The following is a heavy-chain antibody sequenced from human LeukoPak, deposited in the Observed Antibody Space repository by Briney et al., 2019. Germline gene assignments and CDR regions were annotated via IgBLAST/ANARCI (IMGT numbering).Heavy chain of an antibody. J-gene: IGHJ6*02. CDR3: ARDRATVTSHYSGMDV. Sequence: TSQTLSLTCSVSGGSIGSDGYYWNWIRQHAGKGLEWIGHIYYTGTTYYNPPLKSRASISVDTSKNQLSPKLSSVTAADTAVYYCARDRATVTSHYSGMDVWGQGTTVTVSS. V-gene: IGHV4-31*03. D-gene: IGHD4-17*01. CDR2: IYYTGTT. CDR1: GGSIGSDGYY.